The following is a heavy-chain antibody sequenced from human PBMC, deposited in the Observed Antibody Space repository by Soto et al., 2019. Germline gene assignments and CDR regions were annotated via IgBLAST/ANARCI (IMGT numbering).Heavy chain of an antibody. CDR3: ARGGATGYCSGGSCYLSNPLIDY. CDR2: IYYSGST. D-gene: IGHD2-15*01. V-gene: IGHV4-31*03. Sequence: LSLTCTVSGGSISSGGYYWSWIRQHPGKGLEWIGCIYYSGSTYYNPSLKSRVTISVDTSKNQFSLKLSSVTAADTAVYYCARGGATGYCSGGSCYLSNPLIDYWGQGTLVTVSS. J-gene: IGHJ4*02. CDR1: GGSISSGGYY.